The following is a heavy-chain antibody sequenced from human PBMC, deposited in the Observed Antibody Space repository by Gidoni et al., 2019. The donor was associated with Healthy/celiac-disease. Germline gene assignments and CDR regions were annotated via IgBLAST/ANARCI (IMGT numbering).Heavy chain of an antibody. Sequence: EVQLLESGGGLVQLGGSLRLTCAASGMTFSSEAMSWVRQAPGKGLEWVSAISGSGGSTYYADSVKGRFTISRDNSKNTLYLQMNSLRAEDTAVYYCAKDGEDSSGWVPWILAFDYWGQGTLVTVSS. CDR1: GMTFSSEA. CDR2: ISGSGGST. V-gene: IGHV3-23*01. D-gene: IGHD6-19*01. J-gene: IGHJ4*02. CDR3: AKDGEDSSGWVPWILAFDY.